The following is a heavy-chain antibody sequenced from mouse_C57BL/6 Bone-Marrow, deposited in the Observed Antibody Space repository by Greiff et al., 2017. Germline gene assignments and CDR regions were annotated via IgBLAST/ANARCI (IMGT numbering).Heavy chain of an antibody. CDR1: GYTFTSYW. J-gene: IGHJ4*01. CDR2: IYPGSGRT. Sequence: QVQLQQPGAELVKPGASVKMSCKASGYTFTSYWITWVKQRPGQGLEWIGDIYPGSGRTNYNEKFKSKATLTVDPSSSTDYMQLSSLTSEDSAVYYCARRVGRYDDARDYWGQGTSVTVSS. D-gene: IGHD2-3*01. V-gene: IGHV1-55*01. CDR3: ARRVGRYDDARDY.